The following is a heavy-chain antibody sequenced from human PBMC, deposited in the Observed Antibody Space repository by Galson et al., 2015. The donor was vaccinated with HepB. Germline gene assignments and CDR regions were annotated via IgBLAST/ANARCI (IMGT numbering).Heavy chain of an antibody. Sequence: SETLSLTCTVSGGSISSSSYYWGWIRQPPGKGLEWIGSIYYSGSTYYNPSLKSRVTISVDTSKNQFSLKLSSVTAADTAVYYCARRLFDYFDYWGQGTLVTVSS. J-gene: IGHJ4*02. CDR1: GGSISSSSYY. CDR2: IYYSGST. D-gene: IGHD3-16*01. CDR3: ARRLFDYFDY. V-gene: IGHV4-39*01.